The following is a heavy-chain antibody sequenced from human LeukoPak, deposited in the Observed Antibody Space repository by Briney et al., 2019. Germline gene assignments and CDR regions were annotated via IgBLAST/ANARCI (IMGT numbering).Heavy chain of an antibody. V-gene: IGHV3-48*03. Sequence: AGGSLRLSCASSGFTFSGYEMNWVRQAPGKGLEWVSYISISATTMYYADSVKGRFTISRDNAKNSLFLQMNSLRADDTAVYYCARDRSFYDILTGYYTHNWFDPWGQGTLVTVSS. CDR1: GFTFSGYE. J-gene: IGHJ5*02. CDR2: ISISATTM. CDR3: ARDRSFYDILTGYYTHNWFDP. D-gene: IGHD3-9*01.